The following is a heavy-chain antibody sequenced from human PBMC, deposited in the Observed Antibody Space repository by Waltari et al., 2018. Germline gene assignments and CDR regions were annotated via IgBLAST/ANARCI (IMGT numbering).Heavy chain of an antibody. V-gene: IGHV3-66*01. Sequence: EVQLVESGGGLVHLGGSLRLSCAASGLPVTIHYMSWVRQAPGKGREWVSFIDSGAGTKYADSVKGRFTVSRDTSKNTVYLQMNSLRVEDTAVYFCARVGASAAGPYDYWGQGTLVTVSS. CDR3: ARVGASAAGPYDY. CDR2: IDSGAGT. CDR1: GLPVTIHY. D-gene: IGHD3-16*01. J-gene: IGHJ4*02.